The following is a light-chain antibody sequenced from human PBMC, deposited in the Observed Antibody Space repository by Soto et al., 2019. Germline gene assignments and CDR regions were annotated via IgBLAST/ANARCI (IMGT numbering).Light chain of an antibody. CDR3: QHYSSLPPT. J-gene: IGKJ1*01. V-gene: IGKV3-20*01. Sequence: EIVLTQSPATLSLSPGERATLSCSASQIVSGKYLAWYHQRPGQAPRVLIHSASSRATGIPDRFTGSGSGTDFTLTITRLEPEDFGVYYCQHYSSLPPTFGQGTKVEIK. CDR1: QIVSGKY. CDR2: SAS.